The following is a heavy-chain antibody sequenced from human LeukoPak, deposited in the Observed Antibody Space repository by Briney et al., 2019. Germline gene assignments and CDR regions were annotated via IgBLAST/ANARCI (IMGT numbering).Heavy chain of an antibody. D-gene: IGHD3-10*01. CDR3: ARRRVYYYGSGDFYGMDV. V-gene: IGHV5-51*01. J-gene: IGHJ6*02. Sequence: GESLKISCKGSGYSFTSYWIGWVRQMPGKGLEWMGIIYPGDSDTRYSPSFQGQDTISADKSISTAYLQWSSLKASDTAMYYCARRRVYYYGSGDFYGMDVWGQGTTVAVSS. CDR2: IYPGDSDT. CDR1: GYSFTSYW.